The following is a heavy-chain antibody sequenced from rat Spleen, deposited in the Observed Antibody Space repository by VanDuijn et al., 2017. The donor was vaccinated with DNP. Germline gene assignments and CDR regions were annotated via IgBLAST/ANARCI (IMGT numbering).Heavy chain of an antibody. Sequence: EVQLVESGGGLVQPGRSLKVSCAASGFTLTNYGMHWIRQAPTKGLEWVAYISYDGRSTSYGDSVKGRFTISRDNAKSTLYLQMDSLRSEDTATYYCARPYFNNQGGFAYWGQGTRVTVSS. D-gene: IGHD1-4*01. CDR1: GFTLTNYG. V-gene: IGHV5-19*01. J-gene: IGHJ3*01. CDR2: ISYDGRST. CDR3: ARPYFNNQGGFAY.